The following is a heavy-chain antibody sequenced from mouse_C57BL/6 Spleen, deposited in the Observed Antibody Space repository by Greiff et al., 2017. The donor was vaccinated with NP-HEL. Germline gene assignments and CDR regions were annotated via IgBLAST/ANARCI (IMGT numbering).Heavy chain of an antibody. CDR2: IDPSDSYT. CDR1: GYTFTSYW. CDR3: ARSLYGYLPFDY. Sequence: QVQLQQPGAELVMPGASVKLSCKASGYTFTSYWMHWVKQRPGQGLEWIGEIDPSDSYTNYNQKFKGKSTLTVDKSPSTAYMQLSSLTSEDSAVYYCARSLYGYLPFDYWGQGTTLTVSS. D-gene: IGHD2-2*01. J-gene: IGHJ2*01. V-gene: IGHV1-69*01.